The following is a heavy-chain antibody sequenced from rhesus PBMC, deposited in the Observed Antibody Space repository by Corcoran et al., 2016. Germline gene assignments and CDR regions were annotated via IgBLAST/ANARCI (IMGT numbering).Heavy chain of an antibody. CDR1: GASISSSW. CDR3: ARVPLYFLDWV. CDR2: IDGNYGNT. V-gene: IGHV4-80*01. Sequence: QVQLQESGPGLVKPSETLSLTCAVSGASISSSWWTWFRQSPGKGLEWIGVIDGNYGNTNYNPSLKSRVTISKDASKSHFSLMLNSVTAADTAVYYCARVPLYFLDWVWGQGVLVTVSS. J-gene: IGHJ4*01. D-gene: IGHD3-3*01.